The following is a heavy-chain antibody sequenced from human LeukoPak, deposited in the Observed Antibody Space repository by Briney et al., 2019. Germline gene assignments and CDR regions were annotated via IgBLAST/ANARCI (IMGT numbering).Heavy chain of an antibody. Sequence: PSETLSLTCTVSGGFISSYYWSWIRQPPGKGLEWIGYIYYSGSTNYNPSLKSRVTISVDTSKNQFSLKLSSVTAADTAVYYCARHLQRGSGSYYKIVVGYYYYGMDVWGQGTTVTVSS. V-gene: IGHV4-59*08. J-gene: IGHJ6*02. CDR1: GGFISSYY. CDR3: ARHLQRGSGSYYKIVVGYYYYGMDV. D-gene: IGHD3-10*01. CDR2: IYYSGST.